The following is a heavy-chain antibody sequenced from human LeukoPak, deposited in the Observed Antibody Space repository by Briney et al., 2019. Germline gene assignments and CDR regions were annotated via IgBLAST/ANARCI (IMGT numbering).Heavy chain of an antibody. J-gene: IGHJ4*02. Sequence: PGGSLRLSCAASGFTFDDYAMHWVRQAPGKGLEWVSLISGDGGSTYYADSVKGRFTISRDNSKNSLYLQMNSLRIEDTALYYCAKDSNDFVYYFDYWAREPWSPSPQ. D-gene: IGHD3-3*01. CDR2: ISGDGGST. CDR3: AKDSNDFVYYFDY. V-gene: IGHV3-43*02. CDR1: GFTFDDYA.